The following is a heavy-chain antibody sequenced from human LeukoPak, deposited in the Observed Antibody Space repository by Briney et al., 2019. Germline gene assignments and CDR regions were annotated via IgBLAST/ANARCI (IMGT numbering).Heavy chain of an antibody. Sequence: GGSLRLSCAASGFTFSSYAMHWVRQAPGKGLEWVAVISYDGSNKYYADSVKGRFTISRDNSKNTLYLQMNSLRAEDTAVYYCARAPWGYWGQGTLVTVSS. J-gene: IGHJ4*02. V-gene: IGHV3-30*01. D-gene: IGHD3-16*01. CDR1: GFTFSSYA. CDR3: ARAPWGY. CDR2: ISYDGSNK.